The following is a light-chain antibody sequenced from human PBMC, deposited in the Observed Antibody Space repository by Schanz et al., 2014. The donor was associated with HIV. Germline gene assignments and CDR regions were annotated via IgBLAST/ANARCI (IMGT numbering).Light chain of an antibody. CDR2: GAS. Sequence: DIQMTQSPSSLSASVGDRVTLTCRASQNIGGHLNWYQQKPGRAPNALIYGASTLRDGVPSRFSGSGSGTHFTLTINGLQPEDFATYYCQQSYATPLTFGGGTKVEIK. J-gene: IGKJ4*01. V-gene: IGKV1-39*01. CDR1: QNIGGH. CDR3: QQSYATPLT.